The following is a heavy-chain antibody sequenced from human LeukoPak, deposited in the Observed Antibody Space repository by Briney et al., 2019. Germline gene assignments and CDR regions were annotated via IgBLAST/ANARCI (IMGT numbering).Heavy chain of an antibody. Sequence: XRXPXXKGLEWIGYIYYSESTNYNPSLKSRVTISVDTSKNQFSLKLSSVTAADTAVYYCGRGSYYFDYWGQGTLVTVSS. J-gene: IGHJ4*02. D-gene: IGHD1-26*01. V-gene: IGHV4-59*08. CDR3: GRGSYYFDY. CDR2: IYYSEST.